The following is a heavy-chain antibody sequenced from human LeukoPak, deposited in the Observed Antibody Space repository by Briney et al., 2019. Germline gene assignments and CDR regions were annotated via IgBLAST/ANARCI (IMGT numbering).Heavy chain of an antibody. CDR2: MNPNSGNT. J-gene: IGHJ6*03. D-gene: IGHD3-3*01. CDR3: ARGSGYYLYYYYYYMDV. V-gene: IGHV1-8*03. Sequence: ASVKVSCKASGGTFSSYVINWVRQATGQGLEWMGWMNPNSGNTGYAQEFQGRVTITRNTSISTAYMELSSLRSEDTAVYYCARGSGYYLYYYYYYMDVWGKGTTVTVSS. CDR1: GGTFSSYV.